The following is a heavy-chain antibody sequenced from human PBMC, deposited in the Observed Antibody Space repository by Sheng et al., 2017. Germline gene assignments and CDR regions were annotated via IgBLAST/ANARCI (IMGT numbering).Heavy chain of an antibody. D-gene: IGHD3-9*01. J-gene: IGHJ4*02. V-gene: IGHV4-39*07. Sequence: QLQLQESGPGLVKPSETLSLTCTVSGGSISSSSYYWGWIRQPPGKGLEWIGSIYYSGSTYYNPSLKSRVTISVDTSKNQFSLKLSSVTAADTAVYYCAREWADYDILTGYQYYFDYWGQGTLVTVSS. CDR2: IYYSGST. CDR3: AREWADYDILTGYQYYFDY. CDR1: GGSISSSSYY.